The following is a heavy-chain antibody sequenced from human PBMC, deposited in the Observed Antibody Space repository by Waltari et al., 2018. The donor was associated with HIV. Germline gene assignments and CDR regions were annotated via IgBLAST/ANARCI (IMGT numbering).Heavy chain of an antibody. J-gene: IGHJ6*02. D-gene: IGHD1-26*01. CDR2: IIPIFGTA. CDR3: ARPLVGATRPTSGYYYYGMDV. V-gene: IGHV1-69*12. CDR1: GGTFSSYA. Sequence: QVQLVQSGAEVKKPGSSVKVSCKASGGTFSSYAISWVRQAPGQGLEWMGGIIPIFGTANDAQKVQGRVTITADESTSTAYMELSSLRSEDTAVYYCARPLVGATRPTSGYYYYGMDVWGQGTTVTVSS.